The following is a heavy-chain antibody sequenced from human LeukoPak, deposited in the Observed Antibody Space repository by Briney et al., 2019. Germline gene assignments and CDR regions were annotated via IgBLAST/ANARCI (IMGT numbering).Heavy chain of an antibody. Sequence: GGSLRLSCAASGFTFDDYGMSWVRQAPGKGLEWVSGINWNGGSTGYADSVKGRFTISRDNAKNSLYLQMNSLRAEDTALYYCARDALRGYSGYDPLDCWGQGTLVTVSS. CDR1: GFTFDDYG. V-gene: IGHV3-20*04. CDR3: ARDALRGYSGYDPLDC. J-gene: IGHJ4*02. D-gene: IGHD5-12*01. CDR2: INWNGGST.